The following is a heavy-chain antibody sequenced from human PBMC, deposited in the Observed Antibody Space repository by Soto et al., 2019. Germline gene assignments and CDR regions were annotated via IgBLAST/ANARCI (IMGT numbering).Heavy chain of an antibody. CDR1: GYTFTSYG. V-gene: IGHV1-18*03. J-gene: IGHJ4*02. Sequence: QVQLVQSGAEVKKPGASVKVSCKASGYTFTSYGISWVRQAPGQGLEWMGWISAYNGNTNYAQKLQGRVTMTTDTTTSTPYMERRSLRSDDMAVYYCAREAAAGTLDYWGQGTLVTVSS. CDR3: AREAAAGTLDY. D-gene: IGHD6-13*01. CDR2: ISAYNGNT.